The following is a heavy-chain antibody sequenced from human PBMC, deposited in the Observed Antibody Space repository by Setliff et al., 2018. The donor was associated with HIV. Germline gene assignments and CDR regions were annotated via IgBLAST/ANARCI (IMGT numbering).Heavy chain of an antibody. Sequence: ASVKVSCKASGYSFTRYAMHWVRQAPRQRLEWMGWINAGKGNTKYSQKLQGRVTITRDTSASIVYMDLSSLRSEDTAVYYCARSTVTTGGSYYYGMDVWGQGTTVTVSS. J-gene: IGHJ6*02. V-gene: IGHV1-3*01. CDR1: GYSFTRYA. D-gene: IGHD4-17*01. CDR2: INAGKGNT. CDR3: ARSTVTTGGSYYYGMDV.